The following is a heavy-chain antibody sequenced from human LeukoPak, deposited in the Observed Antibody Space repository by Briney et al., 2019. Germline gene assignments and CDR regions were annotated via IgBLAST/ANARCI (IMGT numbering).Heavy chain of an antibody. CDR1: GFTFSNYA. J-gene: IGHJ4*02. D-gene: IGHD3-9*01. Sequence: QTGGSLRLSCAASGFTFSNYAMSWVRQAPGKGLEWVSAISDDGGDTKYAESVKGRFTISRDNSRNRLYLQMNSLRVEDTAIYYCAKPRNWLEFYYFDYWGQGTLVTVSS. CDR3: AKPRNWLEFYYFDY. CDR2: ISDDGGDT. V-gene: IGHV3-23*01.